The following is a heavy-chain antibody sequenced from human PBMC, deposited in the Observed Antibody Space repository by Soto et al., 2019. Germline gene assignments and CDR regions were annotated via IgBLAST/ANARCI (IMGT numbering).Heavy chain of an antibody. D-gene: IGHD3-9*01. V-gene: IGHV3-74*01. CDR1: GFTFSSYW. CDR3: ARDVPDFDWGRHFDY. Sequence: EVQLVESGGGLVQPGGSLRLSCAASGFTFSSYWMHWVRQAPGKGLVWVSRINSDGSSTSYADSVKGRFTISRDNAKNTLYLQMNSLRAEDTAVYYCARDVPDFDWGRHFDYWGQGTLVTVSS. J-gene: IGHJ4*02. CDR2: INSDGSST.